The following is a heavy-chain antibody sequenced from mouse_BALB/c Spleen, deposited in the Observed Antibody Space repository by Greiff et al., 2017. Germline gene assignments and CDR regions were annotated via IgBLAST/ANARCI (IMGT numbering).Heavy chain of an antibody. Sequence: VNVVESGPGLVAPSQSLSITCTVSGFSLTSYGVHWVRQPPGKGLEWLGVIWAGGSTNYNSALMSRLSISKDNSKSQVFLKMNSLQTDDTAMYYCARGAFYYGAWFAYWGQGTLVTVSA. J-gene: IGHJ3*01. CDR2: IWAGGST. V-gene: IGHV2-9*02. CDR3: ARGAFYYGAWFAY. D-gene: IGHD1-1*01. CDR1: GFSLTSYG.